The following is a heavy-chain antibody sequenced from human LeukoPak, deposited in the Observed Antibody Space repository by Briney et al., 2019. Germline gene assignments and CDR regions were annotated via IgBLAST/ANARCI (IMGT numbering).Heavy chain of an antibody. CDR1: GGSISSYY. CDR2: IYYSGST. Sequence: PSETLSLTCTVSGGSISSYYWSWIRQPPGKGLEWIGYIYYSGSTNYNPSLKSRVTISVDTSKNQFSLKLSSVTAADTAVYYCASCRGYSYGQYWYFDLWGRGTLVTVSS. D-gene: IGHD5-18*01. CDR3: ASCRGYSYGQYWYFDL. J-gene: IGHJ2*01. V-gene: IGHV4-59*01.